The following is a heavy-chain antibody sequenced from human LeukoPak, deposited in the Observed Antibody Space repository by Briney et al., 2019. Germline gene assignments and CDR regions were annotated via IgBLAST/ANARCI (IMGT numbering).Heavy chain of an antibody. J-gene: IGHJ3*02. Sequence: GESLKISCKGSGYSFTSYCIGWVRQMPGKGLEWMGIIYPGDSDTRYSPSFQGQVTISADKSISTAYLQWSSLKASDTAMYYCAITPLSPYYDFWSGDDDAFDIWGQGTMVTVSS. V-gene: IGHV5-51*01. D-gene: IGHD3-3*01. CDR1: GYSFTSYC. CDR2: IYPGDSDT. CDR3: AITPLSPYYDFWSGDDDAFDI.